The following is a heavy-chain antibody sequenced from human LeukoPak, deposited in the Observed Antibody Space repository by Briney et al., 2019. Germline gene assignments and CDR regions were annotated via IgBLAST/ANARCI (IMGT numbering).Heavy chain of an antibody. J-gene: IGHJ4*02. V-gene: IGHV1-46*01. D-gene: IGHD2-2*01. Sequence: GASVRVSCKASGYTFTSYYMHWVRQAPGQGLEWMGIINPSGGSTSYAQKFQGRVTMTRDSSTSTVYMELSSLRSEDTAVYYCARDCSSTSCFGYWGQGTLVTVSS. CDR1: GYTFTSYY. CDR3: ARDCSSTSCFGY. CDR2: INPSGGST.